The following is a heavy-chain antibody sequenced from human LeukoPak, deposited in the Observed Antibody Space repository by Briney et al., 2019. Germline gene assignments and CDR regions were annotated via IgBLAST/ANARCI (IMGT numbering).Heavy chain of an antibody. CDR1: GYTFTSLY. Sequence: ASVKVSCKASGYTFTSLYMHWVRQAPGQGLEWMGTINPSGGRASYAQKFQGRVTMTRDTSTSTVYMELSSLRSEDTAVYYCARNAVVVVPSYYYYYMDVWGKGTTVTISS. V-gene: IGHV1-46*01. CDR3: ARNAVVVVPSYYYYYMDV. D-gene: IGHD2-15*01. J-gene: IGHJ6*03. CDR2: INPSGGRA.